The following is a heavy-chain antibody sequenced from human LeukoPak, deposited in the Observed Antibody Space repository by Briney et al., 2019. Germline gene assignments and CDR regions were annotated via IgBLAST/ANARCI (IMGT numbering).Heavy chain of an antibody. D-gene: IGHD3-22*01. CDR3: ATAPYDSIGIFDY. CDR2: ISWDGDST. Sequence: GGSLRLSCAASGFTFDDYAMHWVRQAPGKGLECVSLISWDGDSTYYSDSVKGRFTISRDNDKNSLYLQMNSLRTEDTALYYCATAPYDSIGIFDYWGQGTLVTVSS. CDR1: GFTFDDYA. J-gene: IGHJ4*02. V-gene: IGHV3-43D*03.